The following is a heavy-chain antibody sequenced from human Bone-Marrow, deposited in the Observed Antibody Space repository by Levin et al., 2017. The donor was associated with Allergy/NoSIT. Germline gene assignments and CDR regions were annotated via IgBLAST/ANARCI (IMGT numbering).Heavy chain of an antibody. CDR1: GGSISSYY. CDR3: ARGMWGCSSTSCPYYYYYYMDV. CDR2: IYYSGST. D-gene: IGHD2-2*01. V-gene: IGHV4-59*01. Sequence: PSETLSLTCTVSGGSISSYYWSWIRQPPGKGLEWIGYIYYSGSTNYNPSLKSRVTISVDTSKNQFSLKLSSVTAADTAVYYCARGMWGCSSTSCPYYYYYYMDVWGKGTTVTVSS. J-gene: IGHJ6*03.